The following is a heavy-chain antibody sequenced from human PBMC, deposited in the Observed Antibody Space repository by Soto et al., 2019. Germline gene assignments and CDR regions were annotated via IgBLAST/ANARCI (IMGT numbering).Heavy chain of an antibody. J-gene: IGHJ6*02. D-gene: IGHD6-6*01. V-gene: IGHV4-31*03. CDR3: ARDHVPSYYYYGMDV. CDR1: GGSISSGGHY. Sequence: PSETLSLTCTVSGGSISSGGHYWSWIRQHPGKGLEWIGYIYYSGSTYYNPSLKSRVTISVDTSKNQFSLKLSSVTAADTAVYYCARDHVPSYYYYGMDVWGQGTTVTVSS. CDR2: IYYSGST.